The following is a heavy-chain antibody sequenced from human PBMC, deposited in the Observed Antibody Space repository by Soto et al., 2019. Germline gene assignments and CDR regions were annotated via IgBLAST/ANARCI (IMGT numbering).Heavy chain of an antibody. J-gene: IGHJ3*02. V-gene: IGHV3-23*01. CDR2: INSSGGST. CDR1: GFTFSSFW. Sequence: GGSLRLSCVASGFTFSSFWMHWFRQAPGKGLVWVSGINSSGGSTYYADSVKGRFTISRDNSKNTLYLQMNSLRAEDTAVYYCAKDRTSSGWSVAFDIWGQGTMVT. D-gene: IGHD6-19*01. CDR3: AKDRTSSGWSVAFDI.